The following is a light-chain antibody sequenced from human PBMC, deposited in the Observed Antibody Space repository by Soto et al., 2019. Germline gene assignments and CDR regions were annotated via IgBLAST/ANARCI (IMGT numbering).Light chain of an antibody. Sequence: DVVLTQSPLSLPVTLGQPTSISCRSTQSLVYSDGNTYLSWFQQRPGQSPRHLIYKVSKRGSGVPDRFSASGSGTDFTLEISRVEAEDVGVYYCMQGTHWPPTFGQGTKLEI. CDR3: MQGTHWPPT. CDR1: QSLVYSDGNTY. V-gene: IGKV2-30*01. CDR2: KVS. J-gene: IGKJ2*01.